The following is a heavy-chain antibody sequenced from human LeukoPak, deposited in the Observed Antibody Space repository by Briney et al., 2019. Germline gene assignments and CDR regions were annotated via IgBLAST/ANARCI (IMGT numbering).Heavy chain of an antibody. CDR2: ISAYNGNT. CDR3: ARDKHGPLDY. J-gene: IGHJ4*02. D-gene: IGHD1-14*01. Sequence: ASVKVSCKASGYTFTNYGISWVRQAPGQGLEWMGWISAYNGNTNYAQKLQGRVTMTTDTSTSTVYMELSSLRSEDTAVYYCARDKHGPLDYWGQGTLVTVSS. CDR1: GYTFTNYG. V-gene: IGHV1-18*01.